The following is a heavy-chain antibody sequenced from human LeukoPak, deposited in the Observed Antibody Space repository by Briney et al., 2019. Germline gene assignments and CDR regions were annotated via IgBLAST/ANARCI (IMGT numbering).Heavy chain of an antibody. J-gene: IGHJ1*01. Sequence: ASVKVSCKASGYTFTNYGFSWVRQAPGQGLEWMGWVSAYNGYTDYAQKFQFRVTMTTDTSTSTAYMELRSLRSDDTAVYYCARDKAVTTEVTQHFQHWGQGTLVAVSS. CDR1: GYTFTNYG. D-gene: IGHD4-23*01. CDR2: VSAYNGYT. CDR3: ARDKAVTTEVTQHFQH. V-gene: IGHV1-18*01.